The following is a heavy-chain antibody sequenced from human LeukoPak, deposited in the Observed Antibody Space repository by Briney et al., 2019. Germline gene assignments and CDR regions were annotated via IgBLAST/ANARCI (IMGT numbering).Heavy chain of an antibody. Sequence: SETLSLTCTVSGDSVTNYYWSWIRQPAGKGLEWIGRIYTDENTNYIPSLKSRVTMSVDASKNQFSLKLSSVTAADTAVYYCARGPNWNYYYYGVDVWGQGTTATVSS. CDR1: GDSVTNYY. J-gene: IGHJ6*02. V-gene: IGHV4-4*07. CDR2: IYTDENT. D-gene: IGHD1-20*01. CDR3: ARGPNWNYYYYGVDV.